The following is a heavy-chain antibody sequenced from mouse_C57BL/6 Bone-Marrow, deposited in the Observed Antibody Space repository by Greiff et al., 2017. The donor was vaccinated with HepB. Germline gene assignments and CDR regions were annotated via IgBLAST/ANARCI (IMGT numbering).Heavy chain of an antibody. CDR1: GFTFSSYG. CDR2: ISSGGSYT. V-gene: IGHV5-6*02. CDR3: ARHPSRVTRGYFDY. J-gene: IGHJ2*01. D-gene: IGHD2-2*01. Sequence: EVKLVESGGDLVKPGGSLKLSCAASGFTFSSYGMSWVRQTPDKRLEWVATISSGGSYTYYPDSVKGRFTISRDNAKNTLYLQRSSLKSEDTAMYYCARHPSRVTRGYFDYWGQGTTLTVSS.